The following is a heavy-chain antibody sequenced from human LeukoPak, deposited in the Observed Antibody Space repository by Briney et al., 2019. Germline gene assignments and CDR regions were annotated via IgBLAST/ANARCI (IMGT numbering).Heavy chain of an antibody. V-gene: IGHV3-48*03. J-gene: IGHJ6*04. D-gene: IGHD3-10*02. Sequence: PGESLRLSCAASGFSISIYDMNWVRQAPGKGLEWISYISSSGNTIYYADSVKGRFTISRDNAKNSLYLQMNSLRAEDTAVYYCAELGITMIGGVWGKGTTVTISS. CDR1: GFSISIYD. CDR3: AELGITMIGGV. CDR2: ISSSGNTI.